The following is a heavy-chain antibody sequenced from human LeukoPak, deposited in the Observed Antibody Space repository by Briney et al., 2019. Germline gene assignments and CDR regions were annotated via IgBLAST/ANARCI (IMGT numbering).Heavy chain of an antibody. V-gene: IGHV3-23*01. CDR3: VKGGGNVRRYFEY. CDR1: GLTFSSYA. D-gene: IGHD4-23*01. CDR2: ISVNGGTT. Sequence: GGSLRLSCAASGLTFSSYAMTWVRQAPGKGLEWVSSISVNGGTTYYADSVKGRFTISRDSSKNTLYLQMNSLRAEDTAVYYCVKGGGNVRRYFEYWGQRTLVTVSS. J-gene: IGHJ4*02.